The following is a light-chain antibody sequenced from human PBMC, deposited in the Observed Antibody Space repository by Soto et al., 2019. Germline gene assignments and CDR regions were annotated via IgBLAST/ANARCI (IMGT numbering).Light chain of an antibody. CDR3: CSYVAGTSYV. J-gene: IGLJ1*01. CDR1: SSDVGSYNL. V-gene: IGLV2-23*01. Sequence: HSVLTQPTSVSGSPGQSITISCSGTSSDVGSYNLVSWYQHHPGKAPKLMIYEATKRPSGVSTRFSGSKSGNTASLTISGLQPEDEADYYCCSYVAGTSYVFGTGTKVTVL. CDR2: EAT.